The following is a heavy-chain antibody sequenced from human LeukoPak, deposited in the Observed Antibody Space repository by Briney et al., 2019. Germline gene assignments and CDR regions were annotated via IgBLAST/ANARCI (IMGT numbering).Heavy chain of an antibody. V-gene: IGHV1-24*01. CDR2: FDPEDGET. CDR3: ATGGRYYDSSGLEDDDY. CDR1: GYTLTELS. Sequence: ASVKVSCKVSGYTLTELSMHWVRQAPGKGLEWMGGFDPEDGETIYAQKFQGRVTMTEDTSTDTAYMELSSLRSEDTAVYYCATGGRYYDSSGLEDDDYWGQGTLVTVSS. J-gene: IGHJ4*02. D-gene: IGHD3-22*01.